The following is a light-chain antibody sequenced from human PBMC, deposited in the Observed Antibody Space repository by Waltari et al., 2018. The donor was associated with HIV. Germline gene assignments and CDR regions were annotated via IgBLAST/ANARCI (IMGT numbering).Light chain of an antibody. Sequence: DIQMTQSPSSLSASVGDRVTISCRASQSISTHLNWYYQKPGKAPSLLIYGASSLQSAVPSRFSGSGSGTEFTLTINGLQPGDFATYYCQQSFSSPRTFGQGTKV. V-gene: IGKV1-39*01. CDR2: GAS. CDR1: QSISTH. J-gene: IGKJ1*01. CDR3: QQSFSSPRT.